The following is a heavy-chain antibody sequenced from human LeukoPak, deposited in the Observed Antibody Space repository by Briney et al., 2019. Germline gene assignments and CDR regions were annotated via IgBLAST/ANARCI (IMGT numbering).Heavy chain of an antibody. V-gene: IGHV1-69*05. D-gene: IGHD3-22*01. CDR2: IIPIFGTA. CDR3: ASVYYYDSSGQSGAFDI. CDR1: GYTFTSYA. Sequence: VASVKVSCKASGYTFTSYAISWVRQAPGQGLEWMGRIIPIFGTANYAQKFQGRVTITTDESTSTAYMELSGLRSEDTAVYYCASVYYYDSSGQSGAFDIWGQGTMVTVSS. J-gene: IGHJ3*02.